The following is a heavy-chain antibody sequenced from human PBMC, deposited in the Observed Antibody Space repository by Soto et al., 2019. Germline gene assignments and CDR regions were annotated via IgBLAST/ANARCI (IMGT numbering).Heavy chain of an antibody. CDR1: GFPFSHAW. CDR2: IKSKAEGGAT. CDR3: VTRFTSVATARFDY. Sequence: EVQLVESGGGLVKPGGSLRLSCATSGFPFSHAWMNWVRQVPGRGLEWVGLIKSKAEGGATDYAAPAKGRFTISRDDSKNTVYLQMNGLEIEDTAMYYCVTRFTSVATARFDYWGQGTLVTVSS. V-gene: IGHV3-15*07. J-gene: IGHJ4*02. D-gene: IGHD2-21*02.